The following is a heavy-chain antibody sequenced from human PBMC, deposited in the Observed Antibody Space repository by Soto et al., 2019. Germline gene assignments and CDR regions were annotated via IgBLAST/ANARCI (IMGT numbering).Heavy chain of an antibody. J-gene: IGHJ4*02. V-gene: IGHV4-34*01. CDR2: INHSGST. D-gene: IGHD2-8*02. CDR1: GGSFSGYS. CDR3: ARDKITGLFDY. Sequence: QVQLQQWGAGLLKPSETLSLTCAVYGGSFSGYSWTWIRQPPGTGLEWIGEINHSGSTNYNPSLKSRVTISVDTSKNQFSLKLTSVTAAATAVYYCARDKITGLFDYGGQGTLVTVSS.